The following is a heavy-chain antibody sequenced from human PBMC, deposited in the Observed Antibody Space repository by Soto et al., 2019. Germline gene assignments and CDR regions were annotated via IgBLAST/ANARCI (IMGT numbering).Heavy chain of an antibody. CDR3: ARGRYCLTGRCFPNWFDS. J-gene: IGHJ5*01. Sequence: PSETLSLTCSVSGDSISSVDYFWAWIRQPPGQALEYIGYIYQSATTYYNPSFESRVAISLDTSKSQFSLNVTSVTAADTAVYFCARGRYCLTGRCFPNWFDSWGQGTLVTVSS. V-gene: IGHV4-30-4*01. CDR1: GDSISSVDYF. CDR2: IYQSATT. D-gene: IGHD2-15*01.